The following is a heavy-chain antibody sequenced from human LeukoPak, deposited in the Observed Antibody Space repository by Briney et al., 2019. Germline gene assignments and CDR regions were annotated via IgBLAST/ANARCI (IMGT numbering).Heavy chain of an antibody. CDR1: GGSIRSYY. D-gene: IGHD3-16*01. Sequence: SETLSLTCTVSGGSIRSYYWSWIRQPPGKGLEWIGEINHSGSTNYNPSLKSRVTISVDTSKNQFSLKLSSVTAADTAVYYCTRPAYDDYWGQGTLVTVSS. CDR2: INHSGST. J-gene: IGHJ4*02. CDR3: TRPAYDDY. V-gene: IGHV4-34*01.